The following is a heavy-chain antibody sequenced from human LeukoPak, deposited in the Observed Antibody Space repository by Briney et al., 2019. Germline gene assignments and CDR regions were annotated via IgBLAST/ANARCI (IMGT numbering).Heavy chain of an antibody. CDR3: ARGRYDSSGYMITYYFDY. CDR1: GASISSWY. J-gene: IGHJ4*02. Sequence: SETLSLTCTVSGASISSWYWSWIRQPPGKGLEWIGYIYGSGNTNYNPSLKSRVTMSIDTSKNQFSLMLTSVTAADTAVYYCARGRYDSSGYMITYYFDYWGQGTLVTVSS. CDR2: IYGSGNT. D-gene: IGHD3-22*01. V-gene: IGHV4-59*01.